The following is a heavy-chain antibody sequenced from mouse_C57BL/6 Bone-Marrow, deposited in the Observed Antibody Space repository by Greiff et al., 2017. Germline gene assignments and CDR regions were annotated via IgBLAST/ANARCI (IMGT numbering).Heavy chain of an antibody. CDR1: GFTFSDYG. J-gene: IGHJ2*01. V-gene: IGHV5-17*01. CDR3: ARRFKEASDY. D-gene: IGHD6-1*01. CDR2: ISSGSSTI. Sequence: EVKLMESGGGLVKPGGSLKLSCAASGFTFSDYGMHWVRQAPEKGLEWVAYISSGSSTIYYVDTVKGRFTISRDNAKNILFLQMTSLRSEDTAMYYFARRFKEASDYWGQGTTLTVSS.